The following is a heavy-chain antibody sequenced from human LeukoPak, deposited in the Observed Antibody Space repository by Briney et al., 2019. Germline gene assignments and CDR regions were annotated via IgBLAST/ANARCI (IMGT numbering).Heavy chain of an antibody. D-gene: IGHD5-12*01. V-gene: IGHV3-11*04. Sequence: PGGSLRLSCAASGFTFSDHYMSWIRQAPGKGLEWVSYISNSGSTTSYADSVKGRFTISRDNAKNSLYLQMDSLRGEDTAVYYCARERWLRANYYYYYMDVWGKGTTVTVSS. CDR1: GFTFSDHY. CDR3: ARERWLRANYYYYYMDV. J-gene: IGHJ6*03. CDR2: ISNSGSTT.